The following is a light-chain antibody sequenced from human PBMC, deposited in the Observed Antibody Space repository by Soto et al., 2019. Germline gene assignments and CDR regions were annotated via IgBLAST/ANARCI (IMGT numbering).Light chain of an antibody. J-gene: IGKJ4*01. V-gene: IGKV4-1*01. CDR2: WAS. Sequence: DIVMTQSPDSLAVSLGERATINCKSSQSVLYSSNNKDYLAWYQQKPGQPPKLLIYWASTRESGVPVRFSGSGSGTDFTLTISSLQAEDVAVYFCQQYYSTPFSFGGGTKVEIK. CDR1: QSVLYSSNNKDY. CDR3: QQYYSTPFS.